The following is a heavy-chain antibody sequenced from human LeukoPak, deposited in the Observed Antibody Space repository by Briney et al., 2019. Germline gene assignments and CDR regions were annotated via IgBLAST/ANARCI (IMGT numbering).Heavy chain of an antibody. Sequence: PGGSLRLSCAASGFSFSNYWMTWLRQAPGKGLEWVANIRGDESRKYYLDSVTGRFPISRDNAKNSPYLQMNSLRAEDPAVYYCARNANYHVSSDYYDAFDIWGQGTMVTVSS. J-gene: IGHJ3*02. CDR2: IRGDESRK. V-gene: IGHV3-7*01. D-gene: IGHD3-22*01. CDR3: ARNANYHVSSDYYDAFDI. CDR1: GFSFSNYW.